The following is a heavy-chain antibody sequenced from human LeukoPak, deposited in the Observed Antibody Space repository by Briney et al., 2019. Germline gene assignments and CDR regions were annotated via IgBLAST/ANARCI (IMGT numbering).Heavy chain of an antibody. J-gene: IGHJ4*02. V-gene: IGHV3-49*04. CDR2: IRSKAYGGTT. CDR1: GFTFSTYW. CDR3: TRAFQQLTVFDS. Sequence: GGSLRLSCAASGFTFSTYWMSWVRQAPGKGLEWVGFIRSKAYGGTTEYAASVKGRFTISRDDSKSIAYLQMNSLKTEDTAVYYCTRAFQQLTVFDSWGQGTLVTVSS. D-gene: IGHD6-13*01.